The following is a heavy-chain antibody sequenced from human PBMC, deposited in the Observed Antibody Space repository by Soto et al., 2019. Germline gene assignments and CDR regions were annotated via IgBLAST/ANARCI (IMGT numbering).Heavy chain of an antibody. Sequence: ASVKVSCKASGCNFLGFWLQWVRQAPGQGLEWMGRINPNSGGTDYAQKFQDRVTMTSDTSITTAYMELSRLTSDDTAIYYCSISMAVPDPHTAFDFWGQGVPVTVSS. J-gene: IGHJ4*02. D-gene: IGHD6-19*01. CDR3: SISMAVPDPHTAFDF. CDR2: INPNSGGT. CDR1: GCNFLGFW. V-gene: IGHV1-2*06.